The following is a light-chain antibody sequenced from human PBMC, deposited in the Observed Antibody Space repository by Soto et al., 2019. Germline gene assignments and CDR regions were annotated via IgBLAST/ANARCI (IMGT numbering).Light chain of an antibody. J-gene: IGKJ2*01. V-gene: IGKV2-24*01. CDR2: NIS. CDR1: QSLEHRDGNTY. CDR3: VQGTQVPQT. Sequence: DIVMTQTPLASPVSLGQPASISCRSSQSLEHRDGNTYLSLLQQRPGQPPRLLIFNISNRFSGVPDIFSGSVAGTYFTLKISRVESEYAGAYYFVQGTQVPQTFGEGTKLEI.